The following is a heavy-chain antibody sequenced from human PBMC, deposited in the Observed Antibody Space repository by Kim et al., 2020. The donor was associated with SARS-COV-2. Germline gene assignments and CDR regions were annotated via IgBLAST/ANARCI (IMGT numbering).Heavy chain of an antibody. V-gene: IGHV1-46*01. J-gene: IGHJ4*02. CDR3: ARDGDRWNFDY. D-gene: IGHD7-27*01. Sequence: TSYAPKFQGRVTLTKATSTSTVYIQLSSLRSEDTAVYYCARDGDRWNFDYWGQGALVTVSS. CDR2: T.